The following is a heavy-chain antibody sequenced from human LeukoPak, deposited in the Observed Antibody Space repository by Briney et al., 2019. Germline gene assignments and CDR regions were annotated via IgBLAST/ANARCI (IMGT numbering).Heavy chain of an antibody. CDR1: GGSISSSSYY. J-gene: IGHJ4*02. Sequence: PSETLSLTCTVSGGSISSSSYYWGWIRQPPGKGLEWIGSIYYSGSTYYNPSLKSRVTISVDTSKNQFSLKLSSVTAADTAVYYCARGNELRYFDWLPKHCFDYWGQGTLVTVSS. V-gene: IGHV4-39*07. CDR2: IYYSGST. CDR3: ARGNELRYFDWLPKHCFDY. D-gene: IGHD3-9*01.